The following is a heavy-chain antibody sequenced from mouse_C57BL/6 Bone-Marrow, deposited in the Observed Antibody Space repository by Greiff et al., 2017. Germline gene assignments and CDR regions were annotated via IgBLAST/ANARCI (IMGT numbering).Heavy chain of an antibody. CDR2: ISDGGSYT. CDR1: GFTFSSYA. Sequence: EVKLVESGGGLVKPGGSLKLSCAASGFTFSSYAMSWVRQTPEKRLEWVATISDGGSYTYYPDNVKGRITISRDNAKNNLYLQMSHLKSEDTAMYYCARGLAYYSNYWYFDVWGTGTTVTVSS. V-gene: IGHV5-4*03. J-gene: IGHJ1*03. D-gene: IGHD2-5*01. CDR3: ARGLAYYSNYWYFDV.